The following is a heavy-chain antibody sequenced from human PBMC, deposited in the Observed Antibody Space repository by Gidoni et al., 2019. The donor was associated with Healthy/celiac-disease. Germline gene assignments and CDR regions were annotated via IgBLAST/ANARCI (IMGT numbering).Heavy chain of an antibody. Sequence: ASGYTFTGYYMHWVRQAPGQGLEWMGWINPNSGGTNYAQKFQGRVTMTRDTSISTAYMELSRLRSDDTAVYYCARGEFTYYYDSSGYWFGPWGQGTLVTVSS. CDR3: ARGEFTYYYDSSGYWFGP. D-gene: IGHD3-22*01. CDR2: INPNSGGT. V-gene: IGHV1-2*02. J-gene: IGHJ5*02. CDR1: GYTFTGYY.